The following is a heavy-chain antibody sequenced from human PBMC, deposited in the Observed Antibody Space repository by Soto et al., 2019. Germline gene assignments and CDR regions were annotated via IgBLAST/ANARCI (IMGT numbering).Heavy chain of an antibody. CDR3: ARVGDDCGGDCYRSPLRELDY. J-gene: IGHJ4*02. CDR1: GGSISSGDYY. D-gene: IGHD2-21*02. Sequence: QVQLQESGPGLVKTSQTLSLTCTVSGGSISSGDYYWSWIRQPPGKGLEWIGYIYYSGSTYYNPSLKSRVTISVDTSKNQFSLKLSSVTAADTAVYYCARVGDDCGGDCYRSPLRELDYWGQGTLVTVSS. CDR2: IYYSGST. V-gene: IGHV4-30-4*01.